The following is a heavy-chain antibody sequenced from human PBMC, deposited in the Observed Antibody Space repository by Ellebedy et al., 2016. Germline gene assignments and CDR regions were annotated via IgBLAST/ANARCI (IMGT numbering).Heavy chain of an antibody. Sequence: SETLSLTCAVYGGSFSGYYWSWIRQPPGKGLEWIGEINHSGSTNYNPSLKSRVTISVDTSKNQFSLKLSSVTAADTAVYYCASLERHFFPPNYWGQGTLVTVSS. CDR3: ASLERHFFPPNY. CDR2: INHSGST. V-gene: IGHV4-34*01. CDR1: GGSFSGYY. J-gene: IGHJ4*02.